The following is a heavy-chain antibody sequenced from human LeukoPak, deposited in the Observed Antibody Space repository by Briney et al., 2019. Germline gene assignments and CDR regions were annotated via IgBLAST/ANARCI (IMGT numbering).Heavy chain of an antibody. CDR1: GDSISSGSYY. J-gene: IGHJ4*02. CDR2: IYTSGST. CDR3: ARDPLFAC. Sequence: SQTLSFTCTVSGDSISSGSYYWSWIRQPAGKGLEWIVRIYTSGSTNYNPSLKSRVTISVDTSKHQFPLKLSSVTAADTAVSYCARDPLFACWGQGTLVTVSS. V-gene: IGHV4-61*02.